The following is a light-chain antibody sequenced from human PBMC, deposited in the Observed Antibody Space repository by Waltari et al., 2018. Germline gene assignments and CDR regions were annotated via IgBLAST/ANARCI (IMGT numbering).Light chain of an antibody. CDR2: ELT. CDR1: GSDVGDFNL. V-gene: IGLV2-8*01. J-gene: IGLJ1*01. CDR3: GSYTVTNNLYV. Sequence: QSALTQPPSASGSPGQSVTISCTGTGSDVGDFNLVSWYQQRPGKAPKLLMFELTKRPSGVSSRFSGSKSANAASLTISGLQAEDEGDYYCGSYTVTNNLYVFGTGTKVTVL.